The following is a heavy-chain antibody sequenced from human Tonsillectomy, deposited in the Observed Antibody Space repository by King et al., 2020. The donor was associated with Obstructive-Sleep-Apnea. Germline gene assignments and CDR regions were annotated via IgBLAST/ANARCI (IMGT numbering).Heavy chain of an antibody. V-gene: IGHV5-10-1*03. CDR1: GYSFTSYW. CDR2: IDPSDSYT. Sequence: VQLVESGAEVKKPGESLRISCKGSGYSFTSYWISWVRQMPGKGLEWMGRIDPSDSYTNYSPSLQSHVTISADKSINTAYLQWSSLKASDTAIYYCARHTRHCTGGSCNDPGSMDVWVQGTTVTVSS. J-gene: IGHJ6*02. CDR3: ARHTRHCTGGSCNDPGSMDV. D-gene: IGHD2-15*01.